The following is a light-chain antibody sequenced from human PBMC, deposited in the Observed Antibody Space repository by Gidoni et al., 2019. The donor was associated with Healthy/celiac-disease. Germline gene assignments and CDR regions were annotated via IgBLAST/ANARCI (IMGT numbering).Light chain of an antibody. CDR1: SGSIASNY. V-gene: IGLV6-57*01. CDR2: EDN. Sequence: NFMLTQPHSVSESPGKTVTISCTRSSGSIASNYVQWYQQRPGSSPTTVIYEDNQRPSGVPDRFSGSIDSSSNSASLTISGLKTEDEADYYCQSYDSSNPVVFGGGTKLTXL. J-gene: IGLJ2*01. CDR3: QSYDSSNPVV.